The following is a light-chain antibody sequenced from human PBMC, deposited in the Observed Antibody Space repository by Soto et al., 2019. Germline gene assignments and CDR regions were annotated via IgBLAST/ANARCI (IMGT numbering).Light chain of an antibody. CDR1: QSISSY. CDR3: QQSYSTLYT. Sequence: DIQLTQSPSSLSASVGDRVTITCRASQSISSYLNWYQQKPGKAPTPLIHAASRLQSGVPSRFSGSGSGTDFTLTISSLQPEDFATYYCQQSYSTLYTFGQGTK. V-gene: IGKV1-39*01. CDR2: AAS. J-gene: IGKJ2*01.